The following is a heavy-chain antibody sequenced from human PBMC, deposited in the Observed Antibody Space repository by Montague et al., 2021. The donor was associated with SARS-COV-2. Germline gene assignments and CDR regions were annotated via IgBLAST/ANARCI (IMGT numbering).Heavy chain of an antibody. V-gene: IGHV4-59*12. CDR1: GGSFSSYY. CDR3: ARGRVTIVAGLIMPTAAGSFDA. Sequence: SETLSLTCAVSGGSFSSYYWSWIRQPPGKGLEWIGYIYHSGSTNYNPSLKSRVTISVDTSKNQLSLKLTSVTAADTAAYYCARGRVTIVAGLIMPTAAGSFDAWGQGILVTVSS. D-gene: IGHD3-3*01. J-gene: IGHJ5*02. CDR2: IYHSGST.